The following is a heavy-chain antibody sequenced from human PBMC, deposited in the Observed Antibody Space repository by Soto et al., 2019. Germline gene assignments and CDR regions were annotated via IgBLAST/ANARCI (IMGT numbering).Heavy chain of an antibody. D-gene: IGHD3-16*02. Sequence: EVQLLESGGGLVQPGGSLRLSCAASGFTFSSYAMSWVRQAPGKGLEWVSAISGSGGSTYYADSVKGRVTISRDNSKNTLYLQMNSLRAEYTAVYYCATDGTGVVGSYRDTEYYFDYWGQGTLVTVSS. J-gene: IGHJ4*02. CDR1: GFTFSSYA. CDR2: ISGSGGST. V-gene: IGHV3-23*01. CDR3: ATDGTGVVGSYRDTEYYFDY.